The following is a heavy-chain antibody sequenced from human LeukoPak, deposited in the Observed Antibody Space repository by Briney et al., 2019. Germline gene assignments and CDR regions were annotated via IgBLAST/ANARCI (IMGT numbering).Heavy chain of an antibody. CDR1: GFTFSSYA. J-gene: IGHJ6*04. D-gene: IGHD2-2*01. CDR3: AKAYLYCSSTSCPSGPRYYGMDV. Sequence: GGSLRLSCAASGFTFSSYAMSWVRQAPGKGLEWVSAISGSGGSTYYADSVKGRFTISRDNSKNTLCLQMNSLRAEDTAVYYCAKAYLYCSSTSCPSGPRYYGMDVWGKGTTVTVSS. CDR2: ISGSGGST. V-gene: IGHV3-23*01.